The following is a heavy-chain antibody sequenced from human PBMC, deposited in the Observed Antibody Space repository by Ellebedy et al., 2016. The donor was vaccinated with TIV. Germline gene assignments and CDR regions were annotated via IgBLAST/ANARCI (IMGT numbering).Heavy chain of an antibody. J-gene: IGHJ4*02. D-gene: IGHD3-3*01. CDR2: FDPEDGET. V-gene: IGHV1-18*04. CDR1: GYTFTSNS. CDR3: YDRPFEY. Sequence: ASVKVSCKTSGYTFTSNSISWVRQAPGKGLEWMGGFDPEDGETIYAQKFQGRVTMTRDTSTRTVYMELSSLRSEDTAVYYCYDRPFEYWGQGTLVTVSS.